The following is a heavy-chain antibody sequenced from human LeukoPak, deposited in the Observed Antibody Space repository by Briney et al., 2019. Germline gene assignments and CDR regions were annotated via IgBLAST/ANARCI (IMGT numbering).Heavy chain of an antibody. Sequence: SETLSLTCTVSGGSISSSSYYWGWIRQRPGKGLEWIGSIYYSGSTYYNPSLKSRVTISVDTSKNQFSLKLSSVTAADTAVYYCARDGQDIVLMVPHQGDYMDVWGKGTTVTVSS. CDR1: GGSISSSSYY. J-gene: IGHJ6*03. CDR3: ARDGQDIVLMVPHQGDYMDV. CDR2: IYYSGST. D-gene: IGHD2-8*01. V-gene: IGHV4-39*07.